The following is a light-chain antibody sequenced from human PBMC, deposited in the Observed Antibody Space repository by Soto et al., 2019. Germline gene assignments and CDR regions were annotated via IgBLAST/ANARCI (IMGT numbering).Light chain of an antibody. J-gene: IGLJ2*01. CDR2: DNN. Sequence: QSVLTQPPSVSAAPGQKVTISCSGSSSNIGNNYVSWYQQLPGTAPKVLIYDNNKRPSGIPDRFSGSKSGTSATLGITGLQTGDEADYYCGTWDSSLSTVLFGGGNKLTVL. CDR1: SSNIGNNY. CDR3: GTWDSSLSTVL. V-gene: IGLV1-51*01.